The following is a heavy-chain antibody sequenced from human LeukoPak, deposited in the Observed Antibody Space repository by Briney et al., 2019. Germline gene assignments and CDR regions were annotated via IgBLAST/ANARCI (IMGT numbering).Heavy chain of an antibody. V-gene: IGHV3-74*01. J-gene: IGHJ4*02. CDR2: FKTDGSTT. CDR1: GFTFNSYW. Sequence: PGGSLRLSCAASGFTFNSYWMHWVRQAPGKGLVWVSLFKTDGSTTRYADSVKGRFTISRDNAKSTLYLQMNSLRAEDTAVYYCARSTSQGFDYWGQGTPVIVSS. CDR3: ARSTSQGFDY.